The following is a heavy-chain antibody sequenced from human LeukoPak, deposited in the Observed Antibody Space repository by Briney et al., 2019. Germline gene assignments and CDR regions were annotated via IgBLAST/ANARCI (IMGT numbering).Heavy chain of an antibody. CDR3: ARGHNYAADY. D-gene: IGHD5-18*01. Sequence: GESLKVSCKVSGFLFTSFWIGWVRQMPGKGLEWMGLIYPSDSDTRYTPAFQGQVTISADRSISTAYLQWSSLKAPDTAIYYCARGHNYAADYWGQGTLVTVSS. V-gene: IGHV5-51*01. CDR1: GFLFTSFW. J-gene: IGHJ4*02. CDR2: IYPSDSDT.